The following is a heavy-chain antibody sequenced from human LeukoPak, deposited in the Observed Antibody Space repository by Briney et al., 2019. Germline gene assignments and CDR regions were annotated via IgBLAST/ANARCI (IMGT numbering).Heavy chain of an antibody. D-gene: IGHD1-26*01. J-gene: IGHJ1*01. V-gene: IGHV3-53*01. CDR3: ATSIVGLTYDEHFQH. Sequence: GGSLRLSCAASGLASVSIPMNWAGQAPGKGLGGASVIFNGGSTYYADSVKGRFTISRDNSKNTLYLQMNSLRAEDTAVYYCATSIVGLTYDEHFQHWGQGTLVTVSS. CDR1: GLASVSIP. CDR2: IFNGGST.